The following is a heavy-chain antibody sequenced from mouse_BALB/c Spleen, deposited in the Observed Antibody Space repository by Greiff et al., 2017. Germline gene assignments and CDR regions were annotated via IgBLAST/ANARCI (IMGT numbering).Heavy chain of an antibody. J-gene: IGHJ3*01. CDR2: IWAGGST. V-gene: IGHV2-9*02. D-gene: IGHD1-1*01. Sequence: VMLVESGPGLVAPSQSLSITCTVSGFSLTSYGVHWVRQPPGKGLEWLGVIWAGGSTNYNSALMSRLSISKDNSKSQVFLKMNSLQTDDTAMYYCARDGFITTPWFAYWGQGTLVTVSA. CDR3: ARDGFITTPWFAY. CDR1: GFSLTSYG.